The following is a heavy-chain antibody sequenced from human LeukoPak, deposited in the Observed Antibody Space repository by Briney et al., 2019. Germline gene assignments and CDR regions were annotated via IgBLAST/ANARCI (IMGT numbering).Heavy chain of an antibody. J-gene: IGHJ4*02. D-gene: IGHD3-22*01. CDR2: ISGSGGST. Sequence: GGSLRLSCAASGFTFSSYAMSWVRQAPGKGLEWVSAISGSGGSTYYADSVKGRFTISRDNSKNTLYLQMNSLRAEDTAVYHCAKETGGYYDSSGSPVWGQGTLVTVSS. CDR1: GFTFSSYA. V-gene: IGHV3-23*01. CDR3: AKETGGYYDSSGSPV.